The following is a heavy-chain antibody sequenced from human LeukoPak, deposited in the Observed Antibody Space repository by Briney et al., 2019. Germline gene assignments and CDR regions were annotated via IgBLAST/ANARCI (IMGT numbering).Heavy chain of an antibody. Sequence: GGSLRLSCAASGFTFSTYEMNWVRQAPGEGLEWISYISSSGTTIYYADSVKGRFTISRDNAKNSLYLQMNSLRAEDTAVYFCATDRCSTTSCFVDWGQGTLVTVSS. CDR3: ATDRCSTTSCFVD. D-gene: IGHD2-2*01. J-gene: IGHJ4*02. V-gene: IGHV3-48*03. CDR2: ISSSGTTI. CDR1: GFTFSTYE.